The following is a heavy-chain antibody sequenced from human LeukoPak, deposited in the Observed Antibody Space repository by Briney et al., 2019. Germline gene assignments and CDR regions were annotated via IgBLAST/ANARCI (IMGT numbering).Heavy chain of an antibody. J-gene: IGHJ4*02. CDR1: GGTFSRYA. V-gene: IGHV1-69*05. Sequence: GASVKVSCKESGGTFSRYAISWVRQAPGQGLEWMGRIIPSFGTANYAQKFQGRVTITTDESTSTAYMELSSLRSEDTAVYYCARRRESSGLIFDYWGQGTLVTVSS. D-gene: IGHD6-19*01. CDR2: IIPSFGTA. CDR3: ARRRESSGLIFDY.